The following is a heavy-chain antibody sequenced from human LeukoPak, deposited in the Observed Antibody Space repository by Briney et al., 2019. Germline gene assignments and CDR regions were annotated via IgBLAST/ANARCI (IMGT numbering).Heavy chain of an antibody. CDR1: GYTFTSYD. CDR2: MNPNSGNT. D-gene: IGHD6-13*01. CDR3: YGDRIVAAGDNWFDP. Sequence: GASVKVSCKASGYTFTSYDINWVRQATGQGLEWMGRMNPNSGNTGHAQKFQGRVTMTRNTSISTAYMELSSLRSEDTAVYYCYGDRIVAAGDNWFDPWGQGTLVTVSS. J-gene: IGHJ5*02. V-gene: IGHV1-8*01.